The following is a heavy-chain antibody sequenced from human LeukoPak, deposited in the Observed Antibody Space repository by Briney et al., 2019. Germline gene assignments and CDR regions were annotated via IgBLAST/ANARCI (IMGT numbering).Heavy chain of an antibody. Sequence: SETLSLTCTVSGGSISSHYWGWIRQPPGKGLEWIGYIYYSGSTNYNPSLKSRVTISVDTSKNQFSLKLSSVTAADTAVYYCVRVIYYYYYMDVWGKGTTVTVSS. J-gene: IGHJ6*03. CDR2: IYYSGST. V-gene: IGHV4-59*11. CDR3: VRVIYYYYYMDV. CDR1: GGSISSHY.